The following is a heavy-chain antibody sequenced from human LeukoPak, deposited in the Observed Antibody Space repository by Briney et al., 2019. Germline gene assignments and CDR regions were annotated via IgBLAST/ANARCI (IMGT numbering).Heavy chain of an antibody. CDR3: VRQAQEDY. CDR2: IGSSGVDT. V-gene: IGHV3-23*01. Sequence: GGSLRLSCTAAGFTFSTYAMGWARQAPGKGLEWVSGIGSSGVDTYYADSAKGRFTISRDNSNNTLYLQMNNLRSEDTAVYYCVRQAQEDYWGQGTLVTVSS. J-gene: IGHJ4*02. CDR1: GFTFSTYA. D-gene: IGHD6-25*01.